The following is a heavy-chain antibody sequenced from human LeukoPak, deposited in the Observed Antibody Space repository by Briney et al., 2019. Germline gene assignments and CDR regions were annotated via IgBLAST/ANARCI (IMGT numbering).Heavy chain of an antibody. CDR3: ASDSGYEPDYGMDV. V-gene: IGHV3-7*01. J-gene: IGHJ6*02. D-gene: IGHD5-12*01. Sequence: PGGSLRLSCAASGFTFSSYWMSGVLQAPGKGLEWVANIKQDGSEKYYVDSVKGRFTISRDNAKNSLYLQMNSLRAEDTAVYYCASDSGYEPDYGMDVWGQGTTVTVSS. CDR2: IKQDGSEK. CDR1: GFTFSSYW.